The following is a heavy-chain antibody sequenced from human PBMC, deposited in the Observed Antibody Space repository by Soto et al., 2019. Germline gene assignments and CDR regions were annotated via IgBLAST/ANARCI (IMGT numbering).Heavy chain of an antibody. D-gene: IGHD3-10*01. CDR2: IYYSGST. CDR3: ARAGGIWFGYYYYMDV. J-gene: IGHJ6*03. Sequence: SETLSLTCTVSGGSIISYYWSWIRQPPGKGLEWIGYIYYSGSTNYNPSLKSRVTISVGTSKNQFSLKLSSVTAADTAVYYCARAGGIWFGYYYYMDVWGKGTTVTVSS. V-gene: IGHV4-59*08. CDR1: GGSIISYY.